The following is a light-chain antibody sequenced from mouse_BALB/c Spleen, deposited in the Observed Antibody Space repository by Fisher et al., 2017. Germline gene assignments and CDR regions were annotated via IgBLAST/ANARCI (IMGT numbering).Light chain of an antibody. V-gene: IGKV4-68*01. Sequence: IVLTQSPALMSASPGEKVTMTCSASSSVSYMYWYQQKPRSSPKPWIYLTSNLASGVPARFSGSGSGTSYSLTISSMEAEDAATYYCQQYSGYPWTFGGGTKLEIK. CDR1: SSVSY. J-gene: IGKJ1*01. CDR2: LTS. CDR3: QQYSGYPWT.